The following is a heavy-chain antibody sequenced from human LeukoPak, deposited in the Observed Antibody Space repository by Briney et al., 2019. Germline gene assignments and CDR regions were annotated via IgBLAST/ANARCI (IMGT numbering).Heavy chain of an antibody. CDR1: GFTFGDYA. D-gene: IGHD6-13*01. J-gene: IGHJ4*02. CDR3: ARGGRGPVGYSSSWYRSPYFFEH. V-gene: IGHV4-34*01. CDR2: INHSGST. Sequence: LRLSCTASGFTFGDYAMSWVRQAPGKGLEWIGEINHSGSTNYNPSLKSRVIISVDTSKNQFSLKLTSVTAADTAVYYCARGGRGPVGYSSSWYRSPYFFEHWGRGTLVTVSS.